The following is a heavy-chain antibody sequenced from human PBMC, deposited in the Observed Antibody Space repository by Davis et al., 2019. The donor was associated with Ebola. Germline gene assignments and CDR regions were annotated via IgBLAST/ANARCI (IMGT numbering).Heavy chain of an antibody. D-gene: IGHD3-9*01. V-gene: IGHV3-53*04. Sequence: GESLKISCAASGFTVSSNYMSWVRQAPGKGLEWVSVIYSGGSTYYADSVKGRFTISRHNSKNTLYLQMNSLRAEDTAVYYCATIKGLRYFDIHYGMDVWGQGTTVTVSS. CDR3: ATIKGLRYFDIHYGMDV. J-gene: IGHJ6*02. CDR1: GFTVSSNY. CDR2: IYSGGST.